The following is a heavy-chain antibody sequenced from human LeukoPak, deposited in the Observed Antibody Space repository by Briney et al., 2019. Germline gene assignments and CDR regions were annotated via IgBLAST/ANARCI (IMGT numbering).Heavy chain of an antibody. V-gene: IGHV3-30*02. CDR3: AKGVTIFGVVMYGVDY. D-gene: IGHD3-3*01. J-gene: IGHJ4*02. CDR1: GFTFSSYG. Sequence: GGSLRLSCAASGFTFSSYGMHWVRQAPGKGLEWVAFIRYDGSNKYYADSVKGRFTISRDNSKNTLYLQMNSLRAEDTAVYYCAKGVTIFGVVMYGVDYWGQGTLVTVSS. CDR2: IRYDGSNK.